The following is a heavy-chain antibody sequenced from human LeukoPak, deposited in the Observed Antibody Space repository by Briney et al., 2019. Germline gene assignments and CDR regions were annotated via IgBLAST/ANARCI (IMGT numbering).Heavy chain of an antibody. J-gene: IGHJ4*02. CDR3: AREGMVATFDY. D-gene: IGHD5-12*01. V-gene: IGHV3-21*01. Sequence: PGGSLRLSCAASGFTFSSYSMNWVRQAPGKGLEWVSSISSSSSYIYYADSVKGRFTISRDKAKNSLYLQMNSLRAEGTAIYYCAREGMVATFDYWGQGTLVTVSS. CDR1: GFTFSSYS. CDR2: ISSSSSYI.